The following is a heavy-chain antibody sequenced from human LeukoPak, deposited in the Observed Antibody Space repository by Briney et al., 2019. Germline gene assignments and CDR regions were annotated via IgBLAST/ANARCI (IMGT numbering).Heavy chain of an antibody. J-gene: IGHJ2*01. CDR2: IKSNTDGGTT. CDR1: GFTVSSNY. D-gene: IGHD1-1*01. Sequence: GGSLRLSCAASGFTVSSNYMSWVRQAPGEGLEWVGRIKSNTDGGTTNYAAPVKGRFTISRDDSKNTLYLQMNSLKTEDTAVYYCTTYTNWYFALWGRGTLVTVSS. V-gene: IGHV3-15*01. CDR3: TTYTNWYFAL.